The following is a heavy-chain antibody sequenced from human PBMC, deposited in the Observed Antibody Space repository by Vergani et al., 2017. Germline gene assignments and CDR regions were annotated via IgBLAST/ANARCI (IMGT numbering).Heavy chain of an antibody. V-gene: IGHV4-38-2*01. Sequence: QVRLEESCPGLVKPSETPSLTCSVSGYSIGSGFYWAWIRQSPGEGLQWLTSIHNRDKTYHNPSLKSRVSVSLDTSKNRSSLNLTSVTATDTAGDYCARSRPYCTSGSCPAIWGQGTLVTVSS. CDR3: ARSRPYCTSGSCPAI. D-gene: IGHD2-15*01. CDR2: IHNRDKT. CDR1: GYSIGSGFY. J-gene: IGHJ4*02.